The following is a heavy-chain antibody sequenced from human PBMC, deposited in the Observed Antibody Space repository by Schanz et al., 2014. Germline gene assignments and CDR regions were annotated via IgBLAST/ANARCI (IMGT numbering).Heavy chain of an antibody. Sequence: EVQLVESGGGLVQPGRSLRLSCAASGFTFDDYAMHWVRQAPGKGLEWVSYISRSSSTIYYADSVKGRFTISRDNSKNTMYLQMNSLRAEDTAVYYCVKDLQRELLRDDHYYGMDVWGQGTTVTVYS. V-gene: IGHV3-48*01. CDR2: ISRSSSTI. J-gene: IGHJ6*02. CDR3: VKDLQRELLRDDHYYGMDV. D-gene: IGHD1-26*01. CDR1: GFTFDDYA.